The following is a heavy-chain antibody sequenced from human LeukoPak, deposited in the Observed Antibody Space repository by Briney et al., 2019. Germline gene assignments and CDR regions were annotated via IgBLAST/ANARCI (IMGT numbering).Heavy chain of an antibody. J-gene: IGHJ6*03. CDR1: GYTFTGYY. Sequence: GASVKVSCKASGYTFTGYYMHWVRQAPGQGLEWMGWINPHSGGTNYAQKFQGRGTMTRDTSISTAYMELSRLRSDDTAVYYCARDPINMIVVIGVPMAVWGKGTTVTVSS. CDR2: INPHSGGT. V-gene: IGHV1-2*02. D-gene: IGHD3-22*01. CDR3: ARDPINMIVVIGVPMAV.